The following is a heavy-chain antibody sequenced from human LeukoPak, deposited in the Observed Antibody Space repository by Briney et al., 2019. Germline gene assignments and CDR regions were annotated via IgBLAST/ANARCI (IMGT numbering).Heavy chain of an antibody. CDR2: IYYSGTT. CDR3: LRRSTLRHYQY. Sequence: SETLSLTCTAPGGAISGSTYYWGWIRRPPGKGLEWIGSIYYSGTTYYNPSLKSRVTVSVDTSKNQFSLNLSSVTAADTAVYYCLRRSTLRHYQYWGQGTLVTVSS. D-gene: IGHD3-16*01. V-gene: IGHV4-39*01. CDR1: GGAISGSTYY. J-gene: IGHJ4*02.